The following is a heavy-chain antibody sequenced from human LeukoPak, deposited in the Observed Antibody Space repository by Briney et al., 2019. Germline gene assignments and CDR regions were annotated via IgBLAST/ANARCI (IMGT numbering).Heavy chain of an antibody. CDR3: ARHENRNDGFDY. Sequence: SETLSLTCIVSGGSISRSSYYWGWLRPPPGKGLEWVGSIYYSGNTYYNPSLKSRVTISVDRSKNQSSQKLTSVTAADTAVYYCARHENRNDGFDYWGRGTLVTVSS. D-gene: IGHD1-1*01. J-gene: IGHJ4*02. CDR1: GGSISRSSYY. CDR2: IYYSGNT. V-gene: IGHV4-39*01.